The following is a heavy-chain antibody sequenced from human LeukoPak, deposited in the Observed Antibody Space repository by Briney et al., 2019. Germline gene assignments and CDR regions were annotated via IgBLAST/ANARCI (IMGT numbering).Heavy chain of an antibody. CDR3: ARGPNSNWSGLDF. Sequence: GGSLRLSCAASGFTFSSYWMNWARQAPGKGLEWVASINHNGNVNYYVDSVKGRFTISRDNAKNSLYLQVNNLRAEDTAVYYCARGPNSNWSGLDFWGQGTLLTVSS. CDR1: GFTFSSYW. J-gene: IGHJ4*02. CDR2: INHNGNVN. V-gene: IGHV3-7*01. D-gene: IGHD6-6*01.